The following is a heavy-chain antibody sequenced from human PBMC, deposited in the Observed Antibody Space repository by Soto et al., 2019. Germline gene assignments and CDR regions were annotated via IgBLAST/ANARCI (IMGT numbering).Heavy chain of an antibody. CDR1: GFSLTTPGVS. Sequence: QITLKESGPTLVKPTQTLTLTCTFSGFSLTTPGVSVGWIRQPPGKALERLGLLYWDDDKRYSPALTTRLTFSKDPAKSHFVLTLTNADPVDTATYYCAHNSNSAVAGTFYLHYWGQGTRVTVPS. J-gene: IGHJ4*02. CDR3: AHNSNSAVAGTFYLHY. D-gene: IGHD6-19*01. V-gene: IGHV2-5*02. CDR2: LYWDDDK.